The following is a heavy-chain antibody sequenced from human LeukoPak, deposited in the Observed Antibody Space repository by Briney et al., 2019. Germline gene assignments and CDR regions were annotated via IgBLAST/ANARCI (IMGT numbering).Heavy chain of an antibody. J-gene: IGHJ4*02. CDR2: ISGDGSST. CDR3: ASPKFPDTPGIAVAGDFDY. CDR1: GFTFSNYA. D-gene: IGHD6-19*01. Sequence: GGSLRLSCSASGFTFSNYAIHWVRQAPGKGLEFVSGISGDGSSTYYADSVKGRFTISRDNSEHTLSLQMSYLRAEDTAVYYCASPKFPDTPGIAVAGDFDYWGQGTLVTVSS. V-gene: IGHV3-64D*09.